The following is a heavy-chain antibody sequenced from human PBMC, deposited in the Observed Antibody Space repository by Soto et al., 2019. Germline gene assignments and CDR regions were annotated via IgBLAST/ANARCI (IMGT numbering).Heavy chain of an antibody. J-gene: IGHJ4*02. CDR2: VLSAGGSK. CDR3: ARGGGYSGYDPLDY. V-gene: IGHV3-30-3*01. D-gene: IGHD5-12*01. CDR1: GFTFNTYV. Sequence: QVQLVESGGGVVQSGKSLRLSCAASGFTFNTYVMHWVRQAPGKGLEWLAFVLSAGGSKYYADSVTGRFTISRDNYQNTLHLQMNSRGPEDTAVYYCARGGGYSGYDPLDYWGQGTLVTVSS.